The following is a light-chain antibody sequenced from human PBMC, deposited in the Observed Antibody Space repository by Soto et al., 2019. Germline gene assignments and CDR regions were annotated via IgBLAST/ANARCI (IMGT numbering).Light chain of an antibody. CDR3: QHYGGSPPNT. Sequence: EIVLTQSPGTLSLSPGERATLSCRASQSVSSNYLAWYQQKPGQAPRLLIYGGSSRATGIPDRFSGSGYGPDFTLTISRLEPEDFAVYYCQHYGGSPPNTFGQGTKLETK. CDR1: QSVSSNY. V-gene: IGKV3-20*01. J-gene: IGKJ2*01. CDR2: GGS.